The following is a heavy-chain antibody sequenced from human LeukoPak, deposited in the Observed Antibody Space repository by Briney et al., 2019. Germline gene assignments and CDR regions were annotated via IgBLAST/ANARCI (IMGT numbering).Heavy chain of an antibody. J-gene: IGHJ6*02. CDR2: IGAAGSTI. CDR3: ARELLRGDENYYYGMDV. Sequence: GGSLRLSCAASGFTFSSYSMNWVRQAPGKGLEWVSYIGAAGSTIYYADSVKGRFTISRDNSKNTLYLQMNSLSAEDTAVYYCARELLRGDENYYYGMDVWGQGTTVTVSS. V-gene: IGHV3-48*01. D-gene: IGHD2-15*01. CDR1: GFTFSSYS.